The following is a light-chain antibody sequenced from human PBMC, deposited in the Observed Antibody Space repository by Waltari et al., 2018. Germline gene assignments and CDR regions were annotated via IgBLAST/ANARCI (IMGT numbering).Light chain of an antibody. CDR3: QYADTSLIT. Sequence: EIALTQSPGTLSLSPGEIATLSCRASQSVSSSYLAWYHHKPGQAPRLLIYGASNRATGIPDRFSGSGSGTDFTLTINRLEPEDFAVYYCQYADTSLITFGQGTRLEIK. J-gene: IGKJ5*01. CDR2: GAS. CDR1: QSVSSSY. V-gene: IGKV3-20*01.